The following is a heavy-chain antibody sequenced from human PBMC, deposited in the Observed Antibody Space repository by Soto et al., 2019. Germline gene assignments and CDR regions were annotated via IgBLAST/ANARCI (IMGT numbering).Heavy chain of an antibody. CDR3: VRTAREGAVAPHWFDR. V-gene: IGHV4-30-4*01. CDR2: VYYTGST. D-gene: IGHD2-21*02. Sequence: PSETLSLTGTVPVAPIMSTDYYWSWGLQAQGKGLEWIGYVYYTGSTYYNPSLMSRLTISVDTSKNQFSLKLTSVTAAETAVYYCVRTAREGAVAPHWFDRWGQGTQVTVS. J-gene: IGHJ5*02. CDR1: VAPIMSTDYY.